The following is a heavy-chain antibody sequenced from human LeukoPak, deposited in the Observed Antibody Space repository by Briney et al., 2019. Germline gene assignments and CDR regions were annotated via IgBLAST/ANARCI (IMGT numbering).Heavy chain of an antibody. D-gene: IGHD1-1*01. Sequence: SETLSLTCAVYGGSFSGYYWSWIRQPPGKGLEWIGEINHSGSTNYNPSLKSRVTISVDTSKNQFSLKLSSVTAADTAVYYCARHLKTRIKGGERRGLYYYYYMDVWGKGTTVTISS. CDR2: INHSGST. V-gene: IGHV4-34*01. J-gene: IGHJ6*03. CDR3: ARHLKTRIKGGERRGLYYYYYMDV. CDR1: GGSFSGYY.